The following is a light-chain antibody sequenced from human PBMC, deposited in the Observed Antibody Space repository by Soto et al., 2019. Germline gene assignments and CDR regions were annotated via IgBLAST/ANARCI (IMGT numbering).Light chain of an antibody. CDR2: QDS. V-gene: IGLV3-1*01. J-gene: IGLJ2*01. Sequence: SYELTQPHSVSVSPGQTASITCSGDKLGDKYACWYQQKPGQSPVLVIYQDSKRPSGIPERFSGSNSGNTATLTISGTQAMDEADYYCQAWDSSTAWIGGGTKLTVL. CDR1: KLGDKY. CDR3: QAWDSSTAW.